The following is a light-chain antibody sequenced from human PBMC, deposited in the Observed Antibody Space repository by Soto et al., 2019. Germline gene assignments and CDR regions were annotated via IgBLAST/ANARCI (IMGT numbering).Light chain of an antibody. Sequence: EIVLTQSPGTLSLSPGERASLSCRASQSVSNNQLVWYQQKPGQAPRLLIYGAASRASGIPDRLSGSGSGTDFTLTISRLETEDFAVYYCQQYANSVWTVGQGTKVEIK. CDR2: GAA. CDR1: QSVSNNQ. CDR3: QQYANSVWT. V-gene: IGKV3-20*01. J-gene: IGKJ1*01.